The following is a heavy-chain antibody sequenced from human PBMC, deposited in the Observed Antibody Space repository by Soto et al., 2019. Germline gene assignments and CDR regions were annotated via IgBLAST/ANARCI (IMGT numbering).Heavy chain of an antibody. V-gene: IGHV3-30-3*01. CDR2: MSYDGTNE. J-gene: IGHJ4*02. D-gene: IGHD5-12*01. CDR1: GFTFNDYT. CDR3: VRDIVATIGGIFDY. Sequence: QVQLVESGGGVVQPGRSLRLSCAASGFTFNDYTMHWVRQAPGKGLEWVAVMSYDGTNEYYADFLKGRFTISRDNSKSTLYLRMNSLRAEDTAVYYCVRDIVATIGGIFDYWGQGTPVTVSS.